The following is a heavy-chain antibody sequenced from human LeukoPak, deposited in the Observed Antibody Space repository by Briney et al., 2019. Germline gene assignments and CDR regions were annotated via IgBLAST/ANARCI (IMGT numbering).Heavy chain of an antibody. CDR2: IYRSGTT. CDR1: GGSISSFY. D-gene: IGHD2-15*01. Sequence: SETLSLTCTVSGGSISSFYWSWIRQPPGKGLEWIGYIYRSGTTYYNPSLKSRVTISVDTSKNQFSLKLSSVTAADTAEYYCARVLASDSDYYYCGMDVWGQGTTVTVSS. J-gene: IGHJ6*02. V-gene: IGHV4-59*01. CDR3: ARVLASDSDYYYCGMDV.